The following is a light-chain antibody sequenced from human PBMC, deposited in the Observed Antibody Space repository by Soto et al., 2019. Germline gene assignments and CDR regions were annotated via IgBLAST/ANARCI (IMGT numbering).Light chain of an antibody. CDR3: SSFTRSNSYV. CDR2: DVS. V-gene: IGLV2-14*03. CDR1: RSDVGAYNY. J-gene: IGLJ1*01. Sequence: QSVLTQPASVSGSPGQSITISCTGTRSDVGAYNYVSWYQQHPGKVPKLMIYDVSDRPSGVSNRFSGSKSGNTASLTISGLQAEDEADYYCSSFTRSNSYVFGTGTKVTVL.